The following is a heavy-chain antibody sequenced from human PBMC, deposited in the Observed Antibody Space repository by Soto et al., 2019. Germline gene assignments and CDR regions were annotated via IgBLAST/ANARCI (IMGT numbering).Heavy chain of an antibody. CDR3: AREPRDDYMISGGFDY. D-gene: IGHD4-4*01. CDR1: GFTFSDYY. J-gene: IGHJ4*02. CDR2: ISSGGSVI. Sequence: QVQLVESGGGLAKPGGSLRLSCVASGFTFSDYYMSWFRQAPGKGLEWVSYISSGGSVIYSADSMKGRFTISRDNAKNSLYLQVNSLRAEDTAVYYCAREPRDDYMISGGFDYWGQGTLVTVSS. V-gene: IGHV3-11*01.